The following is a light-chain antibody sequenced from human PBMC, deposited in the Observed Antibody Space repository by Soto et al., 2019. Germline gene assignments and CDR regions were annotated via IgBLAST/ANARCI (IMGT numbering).Light chain of an antibody. CDR1: SSDVGAYNY. CDR2: EVN. CDR3: SSYTTSSTVV. Sequence: QAVVTQPASVSGSPGQSITISCTGTSSDVGAYNYVSWYQQHPGKAPKLMIYEVNYRPSGVSNRFSGSKSGNTASLTISGLQAEDEADYYCSSYTTSSTVVFAGGTKVTVL. V-gene: IGLV2-14*01. J-gene: IGLJ2*01.